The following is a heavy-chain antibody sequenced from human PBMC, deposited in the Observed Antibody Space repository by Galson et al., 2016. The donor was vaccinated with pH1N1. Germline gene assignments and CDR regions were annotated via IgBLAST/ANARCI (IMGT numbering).Heavy chain of an antibody. V-gene: IGHV4-59*11. CDR2: IYYSGST. J-gene: IGHJ5*02. Sequence: ETLSLTCTVSGGSISSHYLSWIRQPPGKGLEWIGYIYYSGSTNYNPSLKSRVPISVDTSKNQFSLKLSSVTAEDTAVYLCAGVLWFGALGGWFDPWGQGTLVTVSS. D-gene: IGHD3-10*01. CDR3: AGVLWFGALGGWFDP. CDR1: GGSISSHY.